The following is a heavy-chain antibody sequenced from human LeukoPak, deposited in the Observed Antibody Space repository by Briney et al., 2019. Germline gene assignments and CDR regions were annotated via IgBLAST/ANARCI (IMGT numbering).Heavy chain of an antibody. CDR1: GFTFSSYA. CDR3: ARGPERTGVGTRYYYDMDV. J-gene: IGHJ6*02. D-gene: IGHD2-8*01. CDR2: ISYDGSNK. Sequence: GGSLRLSCAASGFTFSSYAMHWVRQAPHKGLEWVAVISYDGSNKYYADSVKGRFTISRDNSKNTLYLQMNSLRAEDTAVYYCARGPERTGVGTRYYYDMDVWGQGTTVTVSS. V-gene: IGHV3-30-3*01.